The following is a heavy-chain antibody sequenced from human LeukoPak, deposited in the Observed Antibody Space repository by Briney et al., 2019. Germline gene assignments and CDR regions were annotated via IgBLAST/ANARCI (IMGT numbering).Heavy chain of an antibody. Sequence: PGGSLRLSCAASGLTFSSYAMSWVRQAPGKGLEWVSAISGSGGSTYYADSVKGRFTISRDNSKNTLYLQMNSLGAEDTAVYYCAKDGMATISYYFDYWGQGTLVTVSS. CDR3: AKDGMATISYYFDY. D-gene: IGHD5-24*01. CDR1: GLTFSSYA. CDR2: ISGSGGST. J-gene: IGHJ4*02. V-gene: IGHV3-23*01.